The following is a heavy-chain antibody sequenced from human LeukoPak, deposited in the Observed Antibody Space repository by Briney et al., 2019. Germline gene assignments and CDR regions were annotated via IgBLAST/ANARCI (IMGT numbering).Heavy chain of an antibody. V-gene: IGHV3-30*18. J-gene: IGHJ3*02. Sequence: GGSLTLSCAASGFTFSSYGMHWVRQAPGKGLEWVAVIPYDGSTKYYADSVKGRFTISRDNSKNTLYLQMNSLRAEDTAVYYCAKEGHTAHAFDIWGQGTMVTVSS. CDR1: GFTFSSYG. CDR3: AKEGHTAHAFDI. CDR2: IPYDGSTK. D-gene: IGHD2-21*01.